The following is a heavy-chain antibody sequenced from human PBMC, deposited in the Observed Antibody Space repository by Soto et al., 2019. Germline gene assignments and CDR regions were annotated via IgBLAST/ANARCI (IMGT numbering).Heavy chain of an antibody. V-gene: IGHV1-2*02. CDR1: GYTFTGYY. D-gene: IGHD3-3*01. Sequence: ASVKVSCKASGYTFTGYYMHWVRQAPGQGLEWMGWINPNSGGTNYAQKFQGRVTMTRDTSISTAYMELSRLRSDDTAVYYCARSTYYDFWSGYSEHNWSDPWGKGTLVTVSS. CDR3: ARSTYYDFWSGYSEHNWSDP. J-gene: IGHJ5*02. CDR2: INPNSGGT.